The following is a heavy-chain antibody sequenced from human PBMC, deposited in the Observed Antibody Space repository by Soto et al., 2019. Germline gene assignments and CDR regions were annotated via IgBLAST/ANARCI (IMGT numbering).Heavy chain of an antibody. CDR1: GFTFSNYW. V-gene: IGHV3-7*03. CDR2: IKQDGSEK. J-gene: IGHJ4*02. D-gene: IGHD5-12*01. CDR3: AKGSIEYSASVDH. Sequence: VRLVESGGGLVQPGGSLRLSCAASGFTFSNYWMTWVRQAPGKGPEWVANIKQDGSEKYYVDSVKGRFTVSRDNGRNSLYLQMNSLRVEDTATYFCAKGSIEYSASVDHWGQGTLVLVSS.